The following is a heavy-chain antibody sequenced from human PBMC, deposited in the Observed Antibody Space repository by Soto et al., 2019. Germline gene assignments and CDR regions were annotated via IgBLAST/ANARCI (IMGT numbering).Heavy chain of an antibody. V-gene: IGHV3-74*01. CDR2: INSDGSTT. J-gene: IGHJ4*02. Sequence: EVQLLESGGGLIQPGGSLRFSCAASGFTFSTHWMHWVRQAPGKGLVWVSRINSDGSTTNYVDSVKGRFTISRDNAKNTVYLQMNSLRAEDTAVYYCARVPTGGYDWVWGQGTLVTVSS. CDR1: GFTFSTHW. D-gene: IGHD5-12*01. CDR3: ARVPTGGYDWV.